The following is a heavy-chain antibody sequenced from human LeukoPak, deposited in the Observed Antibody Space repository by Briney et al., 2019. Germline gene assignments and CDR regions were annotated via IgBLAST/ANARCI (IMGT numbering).Heavy chain of an antibody. D-gene: IGHD3-10*01. CDR3: AVYYYGSGTPPFDP. V-gene: IGHV1-69*06. CDR2: IIPIFGTA. CDR1: GGTFSSYA. Sequence: SVKVSCKASGGTFSSYAISWVRQAPGQGLEWMGGIIPIFGTANYAQKFQGRVTITADKSTSTTYMELSSLRSEDTAVYYCAVYYYGSGTPPFDPWGQGTLVTVSS. J-gene: IGHJ5*02.